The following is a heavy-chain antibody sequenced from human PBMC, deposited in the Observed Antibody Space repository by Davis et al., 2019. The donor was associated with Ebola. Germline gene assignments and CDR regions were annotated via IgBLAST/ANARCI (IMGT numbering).Heavy chain of an antibody. CDR3: ARAGTASTAFDY. D-gene: IGHD4-17*01. CDR2: IYSGGST. J-gene: IGHJ4*02. CDR1: GFTFSNYA. V-gene: IGHV3-66*02. Sequence: GESLKISCAASGFTFSNYAMSWVRQAPGKGLEWVSVIYSGGSTYYADSVKGRFTISRDNSKNTLYLQMNSLRAEDTAVYYCARAGTASTAFDYWGQGTLVTVSS.